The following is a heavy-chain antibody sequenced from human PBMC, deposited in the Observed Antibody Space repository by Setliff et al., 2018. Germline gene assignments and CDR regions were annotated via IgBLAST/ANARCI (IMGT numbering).Heavy chain of an antibody. CDR2: INTNTGNP. Sequence: WASVKVSCKASGYTFTSYAMNWVRQAPGQGLEWMGWINTNTGNPTYSQGFTGRFVCSLDTSDSTTYLDISTLKAEDTATYFCAGADHLVTTTFDYWGQGTLVTVSS. CDR3: AGADHLVTTTFDY. J-gene: IGHJ4*01. CDR1: GYTFTSYA. D-gene: IGHD4-17*01. V-gene: IGHV7-4-1*02.